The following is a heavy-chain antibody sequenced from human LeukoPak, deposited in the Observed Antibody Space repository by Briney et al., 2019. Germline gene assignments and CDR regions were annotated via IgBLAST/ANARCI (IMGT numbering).Heavy chain of an antibody. CDR3: ARSWLEYSSSSGI. J-gene: IGHJ4*02. Sequence: PSETLSLTCTVSGGSISSGGYYWSWIRQHPGKGLEWIGYIYYSGSTYYNPSLKSRVTISVDTSKNQFSLKLSSVTAADTAVYYCARSWLEYSSSSGIWGQGTLVTVSS. D-gene: IGHD6-6*01. CDR2: IYYSGST. CDR1: GGSISSGGYY. V-gene: IGHV4-31*03.